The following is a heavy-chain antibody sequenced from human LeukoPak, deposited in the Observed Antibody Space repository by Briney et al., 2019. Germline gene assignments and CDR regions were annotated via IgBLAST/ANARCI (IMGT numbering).Heavy chain of an antibody. Sequence: SETLSLTCAVYGGSFSGYYWSWIRQPPGKGLEWIGEINHSGSTNYNPSLKSRVTISVDTSKNQLSLKLSSVTAADTAVYYCARGYKGYYYGSGSSFYFDYWGQGTLVTVSS. CDR3: ARGYKGYYYGSGSSFYFDY. CDR1: GGSFSGYY. V-gene: IGHV4-34*01. D-gene: IGHD3-10*01. J-gene: IGHJ4*02. CDR2: INHSGST.